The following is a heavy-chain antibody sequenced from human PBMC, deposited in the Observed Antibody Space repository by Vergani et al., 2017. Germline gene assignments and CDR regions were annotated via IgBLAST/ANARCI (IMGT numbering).Heavy chain of an antibody. Sequence: EVQLLESGGGLVQPGGSLRLSCAASGFTFSSYAMSWVRQAPGKGLEWVSAISGSGGSTYYADSVKGRFTISRDNSKNTLYLQMNSLRAEDTAVYYCAKDGRGYWSSTSCDARYYYYDMDVWGKGTTVTVSS. CDR2: ISGSGGST. V-gene: IGHV3-23*01. D-gene: IGHD2-2*01. J-gene: IGHJ6*03. CDR1: GFTFSSYA. CDR3: AKDGRGYWSSTSCDARYYYYDMDV.